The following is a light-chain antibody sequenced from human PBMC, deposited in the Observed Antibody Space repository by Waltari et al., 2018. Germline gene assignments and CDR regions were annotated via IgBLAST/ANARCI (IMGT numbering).Light chain of an antibody. CDR3: HQTHDTPQT. V-gene: IGKV1-39*01. Sequence: TCRASQNRGRYLSWYQQKPGKAPKVLIYGVSTLHSGVPSRFSGSGSGTDFTLSISGLQPEDFATCYCHQTHDTPQTFGLGTKVEV. J-gene: IGKJ1*01. CDR1: QNRGRY. CDR2: GVS.